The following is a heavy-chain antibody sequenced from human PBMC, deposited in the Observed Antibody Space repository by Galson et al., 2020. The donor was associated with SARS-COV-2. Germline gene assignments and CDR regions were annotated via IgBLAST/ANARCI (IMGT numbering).Heavy chain of an antibody. CDR3: ARVPRYDFWSGYHVDY. Sequence: GESLKISCAASGFTFSSYEMNWVRQAPGKGLEWVSYISSSGSTIYYADSVKGRFTISRDNAKNSLYLQMNSLRAEDTAVYYCARVPRYDFWSGYHVDYWGQGTLVTVSS. CDR1: GFTFSSYE. CDR2: ISSSGSTI. V-gene: IGHV3-48*03. J-gene: IGHJ4*02. D-gene: IGHD3-3*01.